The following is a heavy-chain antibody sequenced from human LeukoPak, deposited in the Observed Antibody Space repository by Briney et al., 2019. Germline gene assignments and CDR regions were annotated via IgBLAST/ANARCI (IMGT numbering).Heavy chain of an antibody. V-gene: IGHV4-31*03. CDR1: GGSISSGDYY. CDR2: IYCSGST. CDR3: AKTNLIVVVDLGAFDI. J-gene: IGHJ3*02. D-gene: IGHD3-22*01. Sequence: SETLSLTCTVSGGSISSGDYYWSWIRQPPGKGLEWIGYIYCSGSTYYNPSLKSRVVISVDTSKNQFSLKLSSVTAADMAVYYCAKTNLIVVVDLGAFDIWGQGTMVTVSS.